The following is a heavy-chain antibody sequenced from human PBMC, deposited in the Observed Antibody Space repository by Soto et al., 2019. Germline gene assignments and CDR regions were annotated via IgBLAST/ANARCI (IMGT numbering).Heavy chain of an antibody. CDR1: GGSISSGGYY. J-gene: IGHJ5*02. D-gene: IGHD2-15*01. Sequence: SETLSLTCTVSGGSISSGGYYWSWIRQHPGKGLEWIGSISYSGSTYYNPSLKSRVTISVDTSKNQFSLKLSSVTAADTAVYYCAKHRDCYGHTCYSGEFDPWGQGTLVTVSS. V-gene: IGHV4-39*01. CDR2: ISYSGST. CDR3: AKHRDCYGHTCYSGEFDP.